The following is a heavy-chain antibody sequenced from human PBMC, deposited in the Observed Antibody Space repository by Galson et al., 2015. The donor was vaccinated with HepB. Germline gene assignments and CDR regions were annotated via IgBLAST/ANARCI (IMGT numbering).Heavy chain of an antibody. V-gene: IGHV3-48*01. D-gene: IGHD5-12*01. J-gene: IGHJ4*02. Sequence: SLRLSCAASGFTFSSYSMNWVRQAPGKGLEWVSYISSSSSTIYYADSVKGRFTISRDNAKNSLYLQMNSLRAEDTAVYYCAREWEIVATIGLGYWGQGTLVTVSS. CDR2: ISSSSSTI. CDR1: GFTFSSYS. CDR3: AREWEIVATIGLGY.